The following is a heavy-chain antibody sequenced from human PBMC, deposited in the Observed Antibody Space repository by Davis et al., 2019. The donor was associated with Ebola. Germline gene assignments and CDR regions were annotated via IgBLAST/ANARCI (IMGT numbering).Heavy chain of an antibody. CDR2: ACPGESDS. J-gene: IGHJ6*02. Sequence: GESLKISCKGFGYSFTTYCTTWVRQEAGKGLEWMGIACPGESDSRYSPSFQGQVTISVDKSINTAYLQWGSLKASDSALYYCARHSAGLDFWGQGTTVTVSS. CDR1: GYSFTTYC. CDR3: ARHSAGLDF. V-gene: IGHV5-51*01.